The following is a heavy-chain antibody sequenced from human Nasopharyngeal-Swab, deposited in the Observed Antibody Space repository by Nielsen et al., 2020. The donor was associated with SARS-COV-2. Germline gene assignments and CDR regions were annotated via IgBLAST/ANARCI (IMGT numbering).Heavy chain of an antibody. J-gene: IGHJ6*03. Sequence: GGSLRLSCAASGFTFSSYSMNWVRQAPGKGLEWVSYISSSSSTIYYADSVKGRFTISRDNAKNSLYLQMNSLRDEDTAVYYCARSNADKGYYYYYMDVWGKGTTVTVSS. CDR1: GFTFSSYS. CDR3: ARSNADKGYYYYYMDV. CDR2: ISSSSSTI. V-gene: IGHV3-48*02.